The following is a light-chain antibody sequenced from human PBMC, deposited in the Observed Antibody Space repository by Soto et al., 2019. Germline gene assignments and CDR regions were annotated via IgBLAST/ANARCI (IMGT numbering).Light chain of an antibody. J-gene: IGKJ2*01. CDR3: QQYNDWLYT. CDR1: QSISSN. V-gene: IGKV3-15*01. Sequence: MTQSPSSLSASVGDRVTITCRASQSISSNLAWYQQKPGQAPRLLIYGASTRATRIPARFSGSGSGTEFTLTISSLQSEDFAVYYCQQYNDWLYTFGQGTKVDIK. CDR2: GAS.